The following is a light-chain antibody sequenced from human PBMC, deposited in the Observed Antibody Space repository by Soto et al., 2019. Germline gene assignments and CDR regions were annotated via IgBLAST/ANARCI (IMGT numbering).Light chain of an antibody. J-gene: IGLJ1*01. Sequence: SYDLTQPPSVSVAPGQTARITCGGSNIGSKSVHWYQQKPGQAPVLVVYDDSDRPSGIPERFSGSNSGNTATLTISRVEAGDEADYYCQVWDSSSDHPVFGTGTKLTVL. V-gene: IGLV3-21*02. CDR3: QVWDSSSDHPV. CDR2: DDS. CDR1: NIGSKS.